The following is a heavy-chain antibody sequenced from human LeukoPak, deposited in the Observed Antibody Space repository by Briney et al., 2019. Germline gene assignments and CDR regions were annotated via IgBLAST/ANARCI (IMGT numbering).Heavy chain of an antibody. V-gene: IGHV3-11*06. Sequence: GGSPRLSCAASGFTFSDYYMSWIRQAPGKRLEWVSYISSSSSYTNYADSVKGRFTISGHNAKNSLYLQMNSPRAEDTAVYYCARLQITVGSNWFDPCGQGTLVTVSS. CDR2: ISSSSSYT. CDR1: GFTFSDYY. J-gene: IGHJ5*02. CDR3: ARLQITVGSNWFDP. D-gene: IGHD3-10*01.